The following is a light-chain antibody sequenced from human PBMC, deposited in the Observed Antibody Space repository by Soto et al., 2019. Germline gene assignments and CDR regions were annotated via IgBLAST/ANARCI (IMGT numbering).Light chain of an antibody. CDR2: YSS. V-gene: IGKV3D-15*01. CDR3: QQYAYWPET. Sequence: EVMMTQFPDTVSVTPGETVTLSCGASQSVRTNLAWYQQRPGQAPRILIHYSSTRDTDIPARFSGSGSGTNFTLAISRLHSEDFEVYYCQQYAYWPETFGQGTKVDIK. CDR1: QSVRTN. J-gene: IGKJ1*01.